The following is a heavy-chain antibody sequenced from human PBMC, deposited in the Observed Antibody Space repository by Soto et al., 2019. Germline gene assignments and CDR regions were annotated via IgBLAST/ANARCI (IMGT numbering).Heavy chain of an antibody. CDR1: GFIFNSYG. D-gene: IGHD2-8*01. CDR3: AKDGSPYCTNGVCYTGPPTPDYGMDV. CDR2: VWNDGNSK. J-gene: IGHJ6*02. V-gene: IGHV3-30*02. Sequence: GGSLRLSCAASGFIFNSYGMHWVRQSPGKGLEWVAVVWNDGNSKYYLDSVKGRFTISRDNSKNTLYLQMNSLRAEDTAVYYCAKDGSPYCTNGVCYTGPPTPDYGMDVWGQGTTVTVSS.